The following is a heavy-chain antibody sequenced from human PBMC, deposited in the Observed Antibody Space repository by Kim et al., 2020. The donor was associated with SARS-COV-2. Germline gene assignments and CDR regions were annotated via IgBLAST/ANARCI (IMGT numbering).Heavy chain of an antibody. Sequence: GESLKISCKGSGYTYSNYWVGWVRQMPGKGLEWVGIIFPRDSDTRYSPSFEGRVTISADSYTNTAYLQWRSLKASDTAIYYCARGSGWKDNWFDPWGQGTLVTVSS. J-gene: IGHJ5*02. CDR1: GYTYSNYW. CDR3: ARGSGWKDNWFDP. V-gene: IGHV5-51*01. CDR2: IFPRDSDT. D-gene: IGHD6-19*01.